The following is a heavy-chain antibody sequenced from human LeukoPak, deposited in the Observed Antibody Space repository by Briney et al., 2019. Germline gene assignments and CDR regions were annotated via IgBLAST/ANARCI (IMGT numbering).Heavy chain of an antibody. V-gene: IGHV4-34*01. CDR3: ARAAAGPNDY. Sequence: SEALSLTCAVYGGSFSGYYWSWIRQPPGKGLEWIGEINHSGSTNYNPSLKSRVTISVDTSKNQFSLKLSSVTAADTAVYYCARAAAGPNDYWGQGTLVTVPS. CDR2: INHSGST. D-gene: IGHD6-13*01. CDR1: GGSFSGYY. J-gene: IGHJ4*02.